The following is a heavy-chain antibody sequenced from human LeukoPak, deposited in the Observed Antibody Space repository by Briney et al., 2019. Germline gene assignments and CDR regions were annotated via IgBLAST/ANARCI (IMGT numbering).Heavy chain of an antibody. V-gene: IGHV3-30*18. CDR1: GFTFSSYG. CDR2: ISYDGSNK. D-gene: IGHD5-18*01. Sequence: PGGSLRLSCAASGFTFSSYGMHWVRQAPGKGLEWVAVISYDGSNKYYADSVKGRFTISRDNSNNTLYLQMNSLKTEDTAVYYCAKDSGRGYSYGPLIFDYWGQGTLVTVSS. CDR3: AKDSGRGYSYGPLIFDY. J-gene: IGHJ4*02.